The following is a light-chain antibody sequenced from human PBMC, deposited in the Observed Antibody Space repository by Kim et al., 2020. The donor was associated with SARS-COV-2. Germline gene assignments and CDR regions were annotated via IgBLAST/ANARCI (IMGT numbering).Light chain of an antibody. Sequence: DIQMTQSPSTLSVSVGDRVTITCRASQSISDWLAWYQQKPGKAPKFLIYDASSLESGVPSRFSGSGSGTEFTLTISSLQPDDFATYYCQQYNSYSPSFGQGTKLEIK. CDR3: QQYNSYSPS. V-gene: IGKV1-5*01. J-gene: IGKJ2*03. CDR2: DAS. CDR1: QSISDW.